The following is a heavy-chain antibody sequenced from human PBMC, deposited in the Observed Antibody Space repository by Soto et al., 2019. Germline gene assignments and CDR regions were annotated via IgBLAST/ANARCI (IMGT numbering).Heavy chain of an antibody. CDR3: ARVGCSSTTCPFDD. Sequence: EVQLVESGGGLEQRGGSLRLSCAASGFTFSYYEMTWVRQAPGKGLEWISYISTSGSDIYYADSVKGRFTISRDNAKNSLYLHMNSLRAEDTAVYYCARVGCSSTTCPFDDWGPGTLVTVSS. CDR1: GFTFSYYE. CDR2: ISTSGSDI. D-gene: IGHD2-2*01. J-gene: IGHJ4*02. V-gene: IGHV3-48*03.